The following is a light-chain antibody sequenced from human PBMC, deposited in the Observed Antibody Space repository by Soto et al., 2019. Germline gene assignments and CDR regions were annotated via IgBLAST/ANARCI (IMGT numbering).Light chain of an antibody. V-gene: IGKV3-11*01. CDR1: QSVSSR. CDR3: QQRSNWPPAIT. CDR2: DAS. Sequence: SVLTQYPATLSLSHGERATLSCRASQSVSSRLAWYQQKPGQAPRLLIYDASNRATGIPARFSGSGSGTDFTLTISSLESDDFAVYYCQQRSNWPPAITLAQGTRLEIK. J-gene: IGKJ5*01.